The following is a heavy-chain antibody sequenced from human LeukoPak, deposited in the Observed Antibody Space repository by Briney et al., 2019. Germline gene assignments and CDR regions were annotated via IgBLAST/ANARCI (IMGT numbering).Heavy chain of an antibody. V-gene: IGHV3-23*01. CDR1: GFTFSSSA. J-gene: IGHJ4*02. Sequence: PGGSLRLSCAASGFTFSSSAMSWVRQAPGKGLEWVSAISNNGGYTYYADSVRGRFTISRDNPKSTLCLQMNSLRAEDTAVYYCAKQLGYCSDGSCYFPYWGQGTLVTVSS. CDR2: ISNNGGYT. D-gene: IGHD2-15*01. CDR3: AKQLGYCSDGSCYFPY.